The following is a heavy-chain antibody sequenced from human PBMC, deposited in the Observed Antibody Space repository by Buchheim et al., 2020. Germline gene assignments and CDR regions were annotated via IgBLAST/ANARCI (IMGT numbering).Heavy chain of an antibody. CDR3: ARETGAYSV. CDR1: GFTSSSSW. D-gene: IGHD4-11*01. V-gene: IGHV3-7*01. J-gene: IGHJ4*02. Sequence: EVQLVESGGGLVQPGGSLRLSCSASGFTSSSSWMAWVRQAPGKGLEWVANINQDGSEKNYVDSVKGRSTISRDKAKNSLYLQMNSLRAEDTAVYYCARETGAYSVWGQGTL. CDR2: INQDGSEK.